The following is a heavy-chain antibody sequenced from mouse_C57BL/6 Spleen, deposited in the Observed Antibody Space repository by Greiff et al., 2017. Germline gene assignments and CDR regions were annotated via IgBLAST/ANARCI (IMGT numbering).Heavy chain of an antibody. Sequence: VQLVESGGGLVQPGGSLKLSCAASGFTFSDYGMAWVRQAPRKGPEWVAFISNLAYSIYYADTVTGRFTISRENAKNTLYLEMSSLRSEDTAMYYCARREDGYPWYFDVWGTGTTVTVSS. J-gene: IGHJ1*03. CDR1: GFTFSDYG. CDR2: ISNLAYSI. CDR3: ARREDGYPWYFDV. V-gene: IGHV5-15*01. D-gene: IGHD2-3*01.